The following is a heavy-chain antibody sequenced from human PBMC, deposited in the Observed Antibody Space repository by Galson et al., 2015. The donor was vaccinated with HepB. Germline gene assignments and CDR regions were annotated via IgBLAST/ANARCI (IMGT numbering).Heavy chain of an antibody. CDR1: GYTLTELS. CDR3: ATFRRLQYPFFHH. J-gene: IGHJ4*02. D-gene: IGHD4-11*01. Sequence: SVKVSCKVSGYTLTELSMHWVRQAPGKGLEWMGGFDTEDNETIYAQKFRGRVTMTEDTSTDTAYMDLSILRSQDTAVYYCATFRRLQYPFFHHGGQGTLVTVSS. CDR2: FDTEDNET. V-gene: IGHV1-24*01.